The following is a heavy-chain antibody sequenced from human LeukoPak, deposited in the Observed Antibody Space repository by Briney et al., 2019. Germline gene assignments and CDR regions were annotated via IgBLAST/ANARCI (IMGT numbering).Heavy chain of an antibody. V-gene: IGHV4-61*02. Sequence: SETLSLTCTVSGGSISSGSDYWSWIRQPAGKGLEWIGSIYTSGSSNYNHSLKSRLTISVDPSKNQFSLTLSSVTAAHTAVYHCASEGQQQLYYYHHYMDVWGKGPTVTIPS. CDR2: IYTSGSS. CDR1: GGSISSGSDY. D-gene: IGHD6-13*01. CDR3: ASEGQQQLYYYHHYMDV. J-gene: IGHJ6*03.